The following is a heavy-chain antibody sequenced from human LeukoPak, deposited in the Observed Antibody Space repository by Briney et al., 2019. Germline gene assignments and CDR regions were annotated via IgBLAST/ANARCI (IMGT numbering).Heavy chain of an antibody. CDR1: GFSLSTTGVA. J-gene: IGHJ4*02. CDR2: IDWNDDK. Sequence: SGPTLVNPTQTLTLTCTFSGFSLSTTGVAVGWIRQPPGEALEWLALIDWNDDKLYSPSLQSRLTITKDTSKNQVVLTMTNVDPVDTATYYCAHRIFNFWACYFDYWGQGALVTVSS. D-gene: IGHD3-3*01. V-gene: IGHV2-5*01. CDR3: AHRIFNFWACYFDY.